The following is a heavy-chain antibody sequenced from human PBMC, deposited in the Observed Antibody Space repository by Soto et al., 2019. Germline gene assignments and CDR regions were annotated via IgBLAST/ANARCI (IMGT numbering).Heavy chain of an antibody. Sequence: SETLSLTCAVSGGSISSGGYSWSWIRQPPGKGLEWIGYIYHSGSTYYNPSLKSRVTISVDRSKNQFSLKLSSVTAADTAVYYWARVAAAGSFLFDYCGKGTLVTVAS. CDR2: IYHSGST. V-gene: IGHV4-30-2*01. D-gene: IGHD6-13*01. CDR1: GGSISSGGYS. CDR3: ARVAAAGSFLFDY. J-gene: IGHJ4*02.